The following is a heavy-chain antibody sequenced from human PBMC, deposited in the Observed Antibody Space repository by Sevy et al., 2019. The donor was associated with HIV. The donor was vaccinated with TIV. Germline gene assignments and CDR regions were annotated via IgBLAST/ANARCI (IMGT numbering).Heavy chain of an antibody. D-gene: IGHD3-10*01. CDR1: GGSISNSAYY. J-gene: IGHJ5*01. CDR2: IYYIGNT. Sequence: SVTLSLTCTVSGGSISNSAYYWGWIRQPPGKGLEWIGNIYYIGNTYYKPSLKSRVTISVDTSKNHFSLKLTSVTAADTAVYYCARWTMGITMIQGEFDSWGQGTLVTVSS. CDR3: ARWTMGITMIQGEFDS. V-gene: IGHV4-39*02.